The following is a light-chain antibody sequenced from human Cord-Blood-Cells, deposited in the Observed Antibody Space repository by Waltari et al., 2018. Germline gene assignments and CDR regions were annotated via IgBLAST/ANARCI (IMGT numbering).Light chain of an antibody. V-gene: IGKV1-5*01. CDR1: QSISSW. J-gene: IGKJ1*01. Sequence: DIQMHQSPSTPSASVGDRVTITCRASQSISSWLAWYQQKPGKAPKLLIYDASSLESGVPSRFSGSGSGTEFTLTISSLQPDDFATYYCQQYNSYWTFGQGTKVEIK. CDR3: QQYNSYWT. CDR2: DAS.